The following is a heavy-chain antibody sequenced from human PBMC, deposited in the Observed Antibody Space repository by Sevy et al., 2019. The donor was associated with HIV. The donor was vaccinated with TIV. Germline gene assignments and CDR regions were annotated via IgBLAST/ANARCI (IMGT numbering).Heavy chain of an antibody. CDR3: VSTPIVVIPGATDLYFDY. Sequence: ASVKVSCKASGGTFNSYAFSWVRQAPGQGLEWMGGIIPVFGTTNYAQNFQGRVTITADESSTAYMELSSLRSEDTAVYYCVSTPIVVIPGATDLYFDYWGQGTLVTVSS. CDR1: GGTFNSYA. CDR2: IIPVFGTT. J-gene: IGHJ4*02. V-gene: IGHV1-69*13. D-gene: IGHD2-2*01.